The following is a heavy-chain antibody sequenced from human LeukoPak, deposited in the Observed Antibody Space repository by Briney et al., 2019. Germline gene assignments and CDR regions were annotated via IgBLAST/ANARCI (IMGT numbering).Heavy chain of an antibody. J-gene: IGHJ4*02. V-gene: IGHV4-34*01. CDR1: GGSFSGYY. D-gene: IGHD3-3*01. CDR2: INHSGST. Sequence: PSETLSLTCAVYGGSFSGYYWIWIRQPPGKGLEWIGEINHSGSTNYNPSLKSRVTISVDTSKNQFSLKLSSVTAADPAVYYCARQQRGFTIFGVVISCSMFDYWGQGTLVTVSS. CDR3: ARQQRGFTIFGVVISCSMFDY.